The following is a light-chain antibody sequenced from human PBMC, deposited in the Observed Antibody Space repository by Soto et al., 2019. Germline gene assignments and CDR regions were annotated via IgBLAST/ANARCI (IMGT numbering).Light chain of an antibody. CDR1: QDIGNF. V-gene: IGKV1-27*01. CDR3: QKCKVAPFT. Sequence: ILMTQSPSSLSAFVVDRFTITFLASQDIGNFLAWYQQKPGKVPKLLIYAASTLQSGVPSRFIGSGSGTDFTLTISSLQPEDVATYYCQKCKVAPFTFGGGTKVDIK. CDR2: AAS. J-gene: IGKJ4*01.